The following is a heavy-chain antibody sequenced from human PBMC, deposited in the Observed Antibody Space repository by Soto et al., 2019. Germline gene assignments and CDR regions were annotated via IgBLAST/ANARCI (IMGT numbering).Heavy chain of an antibody. CDR3: ARDHGYYDFWSGYSRSYYYYGMDV. J-gene: IGHJ6*02. V-gene: IGHV1-69*13. CDR1: GYTFTSYA. D-gene: IGHD3-3*01. CDR2: IIPIFGAA. Sequence: SVKVSCKASGYTFTSYAMHWVRQAPGQRLEWMGWIIPIFGAANYAQKFQGRVTITADESTSTAYMELSSLRSEDTAVYYCARDHGYYDFWSGYSRSYYYYGMDVWGQGTTVTVSS.